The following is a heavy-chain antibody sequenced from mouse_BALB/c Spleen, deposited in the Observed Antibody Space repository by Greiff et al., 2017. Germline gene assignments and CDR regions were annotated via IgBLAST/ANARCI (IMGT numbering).Heavy chain of an antibody. J-gene: IGHJ3*01. D-gene: IGHD2-1*01. CDR2: IWAGGST. CDR3: ASAYGNQFAY. CDR1: GFSLTSYG. Sequence: VQLQQSGPGLVAPSQSLSITCTVSGFSLTSYGVHWVRQPPGKGLEWLGVIWAGGSTNYNSALMSRLSISKDNSKSQVFLKMNSLQTDDTAMYYCASAYGNQFAYWGQGTLVTVSA. V-gene: IGHV2-9*02.